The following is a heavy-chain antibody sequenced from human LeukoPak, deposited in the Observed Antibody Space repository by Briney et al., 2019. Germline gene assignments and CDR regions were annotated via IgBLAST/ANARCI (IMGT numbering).Heavy chain of an antibody. CDR1: GFSFIGHE. D-gene: IGHD3-22*01. J-gene: IGHJ4*02. Sequence: GGSLRLSCAGSGFSFIGHEMNWFRQAPGKGLEWVSYISDGHTIYYADAVKGRFTISRDNAKNSLYLEMSSLRVEDTGVYYCARGDYYDVNGHRSPGTFWGQGTLVIVSS. CDR3: ARGDYYDVNGHRSPGTF. CDR2: ISDGHTI. V-gene: IGHV3-48*03.